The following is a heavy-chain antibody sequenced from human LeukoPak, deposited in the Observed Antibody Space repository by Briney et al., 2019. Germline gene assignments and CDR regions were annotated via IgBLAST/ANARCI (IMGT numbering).Heavy chain of an antibody. CDR3: ARVVAEAGNNWFDP. CDR2: IYYSGST. CDR1: GGSISSSSYY. D-gene: IGHD6-13*01. Sequence: PSETLSLTCTVSGGSISSSSYYWGWIRQPPGKGLEWIGTIYYSGSTYYNPSLKSRVTISVDTSKNQFSLKLNSVTAADTAVYYCARVVAEAGNNWFDPWGQGTLVTVSS. J-gene: IGHJ5*02. V-gene: IGHV4-39*07.